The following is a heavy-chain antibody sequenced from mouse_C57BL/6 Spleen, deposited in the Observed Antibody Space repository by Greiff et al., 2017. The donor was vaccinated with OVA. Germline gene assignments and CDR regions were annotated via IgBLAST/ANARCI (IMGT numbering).Heavy chain of an antibody. CDR1: GYTFTDYY. CDR2: IFPGSGST. J-gene: IGHJ4*01. V-gene: IGHV1-75*01. CDR3: ARRNYYGSSSYAMDY. D-gene: IGHD1-1*01. Sequence: VQLVESGPELVKPGASVKISCKASGYTFTDYYINWVKQRPGQGLEWIGWIFPGSGSTYYNEKFKGKATLTVDKSSSTAYMLLSSLTSEDSAVYFCARRNYYGSSSYAMDYWGQGTSVTVSS.